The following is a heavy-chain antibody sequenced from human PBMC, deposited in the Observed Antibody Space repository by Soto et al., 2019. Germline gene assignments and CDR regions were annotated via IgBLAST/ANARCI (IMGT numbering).Heavy chain of an antibody. CDR3: ARELATSITRVRRIIPDYYYGMDV. Sequence: QVQLVQSGAEVKKPGSSVKVSCKASGGTFSSYAISWVRQAPGQGLEWMGGIIPIFGTANYAQKFQGRVTITADESTSTAYRELSSLRSEDTAVYYCARELATSITRVRRIIPDYYYGMDVWGQGTTVTVSS. D-gene: IGHD3-10*01. CDR1: GGTFSSYA. J-gene: IGHJ6*02. V-gene: IGHV1-69*01. CDR2: IIPIFGTA.